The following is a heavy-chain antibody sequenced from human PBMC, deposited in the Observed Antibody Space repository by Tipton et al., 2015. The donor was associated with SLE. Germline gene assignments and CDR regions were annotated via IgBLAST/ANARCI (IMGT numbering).Heavy chain of an antibody. D-gene: IGHD2-15*01. CDR3: ARQDIVVVVAATRGAFDI. CDR2: IYYSGST. CDR1: GGSISSSSYY. J-gene: IGHJ3*02. V-gene: IGHV4-39*07. Sequence: TLSLTCTVSGGSISSSSYYWGWIRQPPGKGRGWIGSIYYSGSTYYNPSLKSRVTISVDTSKNQFSLKLSSVTAADTAVYYCARQDIVVVVAATRGAFDIWGQGTMVTVSS.